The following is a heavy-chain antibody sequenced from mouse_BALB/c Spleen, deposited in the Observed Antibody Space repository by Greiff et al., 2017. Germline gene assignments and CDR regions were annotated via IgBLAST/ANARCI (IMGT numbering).Heavy chain of an antibody. CDR1: GYTFTNYW. V-gene: IGHV1-63*02. CDR3: AKAYYGNYHAMDY. J-gene: IGHJ4*01. CDR2: IYPGGGYT. D-gene: IGHD2-10*01. Sequence: VQLVESGAELVRPGTSVKISCKASGYTFTNYWLGWVKQRPGHGLEWIGDIYPGGGYTNYNEKFKGKATLTADTSSSTAYMQLSSLTSEDSAVYFCAKAYYGNYHAMDYWGQGTSVTVSS.